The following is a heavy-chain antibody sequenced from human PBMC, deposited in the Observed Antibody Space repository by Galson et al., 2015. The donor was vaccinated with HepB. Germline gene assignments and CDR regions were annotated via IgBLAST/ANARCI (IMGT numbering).Heavy chain of an antibody. CDR2: VYYGGTT. Sequence: SETLSLTCTVSGDSISTSLYYWAWIRQGPGKDLEWIGSVYYGGTTYYSPSFQGRVAMSVDASKNQLSLTLTSVTAADTAVYYCARPLVLNGRFYPGVGPFYIWGQGPIVTVSP. D-gene: IGHD1-26*01. CDR3: ARPLVLNGRFYPGVGPFYI. V-gene: IGHV4-39*01. J-gene: IGHJ4*02. CDR1: GDSISTSLYY.